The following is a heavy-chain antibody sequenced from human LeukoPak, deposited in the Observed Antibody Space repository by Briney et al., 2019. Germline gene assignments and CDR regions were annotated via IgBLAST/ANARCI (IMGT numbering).Heavy chain of an antibody. V-gene: IGHV3-15*01. CDR2: INSKTDGGTT. J-gene: IGHJ5*02. D-gene: IGHD1-14*01. CDR1: GFTFNNAW. CDR3: TTGSTVYQSP. Sequence: GGSLRLSCAASGFTFNNAWSSWVRQAPGKGVEWVGRINSKTDGGTTDYAAPVKGRVSISRDDSNNTLYLQMNSLKTEDTAVYYCTTGSTVYQSPWGQGTLVTVSS.